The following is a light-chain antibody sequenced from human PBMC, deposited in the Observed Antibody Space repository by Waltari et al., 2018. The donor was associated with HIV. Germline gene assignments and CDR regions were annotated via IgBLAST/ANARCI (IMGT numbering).Light chain of an antibody. V-gene: IGLV1-47*01. CDR3: AAWDDTLSVL. CDR2: RNN. Sequence: QSVLTQPPSASGTPGQRVTISCSGSSSNIGSKYVYWYQKLPGSAPKLLIYRNNQRPSGVPDRSAGSKSGTSASLAISGLRSEDEADYYCAAWDDTLSVLFGGGTKLTVL. J-gene: IGLJ2*01. CDR1: SSNIGSKY.